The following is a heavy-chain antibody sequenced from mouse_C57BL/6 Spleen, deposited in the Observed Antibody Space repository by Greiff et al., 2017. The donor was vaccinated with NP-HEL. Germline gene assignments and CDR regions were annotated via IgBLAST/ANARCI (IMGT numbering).Heavy chain of an antibody. D-gene: IGHD1-1*01. CDR3: AREGITTGLYAMDY. Sequence: VQLQQSGPELVKPGASVKISCKASGYSFTSYYIHWVKQRPGQGLEWIGWIYPGSGNTKYNEKFKGKATLTADTSSSTAYMQLSSLTSEDSAVYYCAREGITTGLYAMDYWGQGTSVTVSS. CDR2: IYPGSGNT. CDR1: GYSFTSYY. J-gene: IGHJ4*01. V-gene: IGHV1-66*01.